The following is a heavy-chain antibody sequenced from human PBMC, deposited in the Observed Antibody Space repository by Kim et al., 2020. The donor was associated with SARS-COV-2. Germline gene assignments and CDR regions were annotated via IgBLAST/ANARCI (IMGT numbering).Heavy chain of an antibody. CDR2: INNDGSNT. CDR3: VRGMTGTTCDY. J-gene: IGHJ4*02. Sequence: GGSLRLSCAASGFTFSSYWMHWVRQAPGKGLVWISSINNDGSNTNYADSVKGRLTISRDNGKSTLYLQLNSLRVEDSAVYYCVRGMTGTTCDYWGQGTLVTVSS. V-gene: IGHV3-74*01. CDR1: GFTFSSYW. D-gene: IGHD1-7*01.